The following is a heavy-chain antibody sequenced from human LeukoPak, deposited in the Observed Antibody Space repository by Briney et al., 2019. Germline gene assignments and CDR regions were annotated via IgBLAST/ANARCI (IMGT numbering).Heavy chain of an antibody. CDR3: ARDERDVVVVPGAMPY. V-gene: IGHV1-46*01. D-gene: IGHD2-2*01. CDR1: GYSFTKYH. J-gene: IGHJ4*02. Sequence: ASVTDSFKASGYSFTKYHMHWVRQAPGQGLEGMGIINPSGGSTTNAQKFQGRVTMTRDTSTTTVYMELSSLRSDDTAMYYCARDERDVVVVPGAMPYWGQGTLVTVSS. CDR2: INPSGGST.